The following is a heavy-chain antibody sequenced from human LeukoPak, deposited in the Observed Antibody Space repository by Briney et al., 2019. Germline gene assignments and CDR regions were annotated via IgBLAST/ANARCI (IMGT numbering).Heavy chain of an antibody. CDR1: GGSISSYY. CDR2: IYYSGST. D-gene: IGHD3-10*01. CDR3: ARDYMVRGVISHNWFDP. Sequence: SETLSLTCTVSGGSISSYYWSWIRQPPGKGLEWIGYIYYSGSTNYNPPLKSRVTISVDTSKNQFSLKLSSVTAADTAVYYCARDYMVRGVISHNWFDPWGQGTLVTVSS. V-gene: IGHV4-59*01. J-gene: IGHJ5*02.